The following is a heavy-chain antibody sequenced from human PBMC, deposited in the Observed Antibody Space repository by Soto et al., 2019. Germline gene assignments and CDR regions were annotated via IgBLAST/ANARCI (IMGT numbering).Heavy chain of an antibody. CDR2: IYAGDSDT. CDR3: ARRGHSYGLDV. J-gene: IGHJ6*02. CDR1: GYNFATYW. Sequence: GESLKISCKGSGYNFATYWIAWVRQLPGKGPEWMGIIYAGDSDTSYSPSFQGQVTISVDKSISTAYLQWNSLKASDTAMYYCARRGHSYGLDVWGQGTKVTVSS. V-gene: IGHV5-51*01. D-gene: IGHD3-10*01.